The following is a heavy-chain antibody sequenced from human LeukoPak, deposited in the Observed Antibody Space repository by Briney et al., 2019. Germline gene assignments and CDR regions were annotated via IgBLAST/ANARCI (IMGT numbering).Heavy chain of an antibody. J-gene: IGHJ4*02. CDR2: IKSETDGGTT. Sequence: GGSLRLSCAASGFTFSSYWMSWVRQAPGKGLEWVGHIKSETDGGTTDYAAPVKGRFFISRDDSRDTLYLQMNSLKTDDTAVYYCAKYDTSVNFDYWGQGTLVTVSS. V-gene: IGHV3-15*01. D-gene: IGHD3-22*01. CDR1: GFTFSSYW. CDR3: AKYDTSVNFDY.